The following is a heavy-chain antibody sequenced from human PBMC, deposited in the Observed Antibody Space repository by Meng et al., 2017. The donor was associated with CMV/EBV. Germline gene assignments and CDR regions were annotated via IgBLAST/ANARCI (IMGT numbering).Heavy chain of an antibody. D-gene: IGHD3-10*01. CDR1: GGTFSSYS. J-gene: IGHJ1*01. CDR3: AREKIISRFAYFHH. Sequence: QIQLVQSGAEVKKPGSSVKVYCKASGGTFSSYSISWVRQAPGQGLEWMGAITPLFGTSTYAEKFQGRVMITADESTSTAYMELSSLKSDDTAVYYCAREKIISRFAYFHHWGQGTLVTVSS. V-gene: IGHV1-69*01. CDR2: ITPLFGTS.